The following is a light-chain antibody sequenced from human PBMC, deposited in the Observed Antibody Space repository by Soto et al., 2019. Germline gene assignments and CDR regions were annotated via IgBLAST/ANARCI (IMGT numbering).Light chain of an antibody. Sequence: QSVLTQPPSASGTPGQRVTISCSGSSSNIGSNTVSWYQQLPGTAPKLLLYSNNVRPSGVPDRFSGSISGTSASLAISGLQSEDEADYYCAAWDDSLDGRVVFGGGTKPTVL. J-gene: IGLJ2*01. CDR2: SNN. V-gene: IGLV1-44*01. CDR1: SSNIGSNT. CDR3: AAWDDSLDGRVV.